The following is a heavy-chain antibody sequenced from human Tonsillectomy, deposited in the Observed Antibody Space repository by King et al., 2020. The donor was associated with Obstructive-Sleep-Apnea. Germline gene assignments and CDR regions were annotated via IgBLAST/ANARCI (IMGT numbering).Heavy chain of an antibody. CDR2: IYYNGNT. J-gene: IGHJ3*02. Sequence: QLQESGPGLVKPSETLSLTCTVSGGSISSYYWSWIRQSPGKGLEWLGYIYYNGNTNYNPSLKSRVSRSMDTSRKQFSLKLNSVSAADTAIYYCARADSFPGADIWGQGTMVTVSS. V-gene: IGHV4-59*01. CDR1: GGSISSYY. D-gene: IGHD2-15*01. CDR3: ARADSFPGADI.